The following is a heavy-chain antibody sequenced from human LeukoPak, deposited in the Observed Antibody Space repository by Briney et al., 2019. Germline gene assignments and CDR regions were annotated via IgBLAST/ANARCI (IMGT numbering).Heavy chain of an antibody. J-gene: IGHJ5*02. CDR3: ASSRGAVAGSPLDP. CDR2: ISAYNGNT. D-gene: IGHD6-19*01. CDR1: GYTFTSYG. Sequence: ASVKVSCKASGYTFTSYGISWVRQAPGQGLEWMGWISAYNGNTNYAQKLQGRVTMTTDTSTSTAYMELRSLRSDDTAVYHCASSRGAVAGSPLDPWGQGTLVTVSS. V-gene: IGHV1-18*01.